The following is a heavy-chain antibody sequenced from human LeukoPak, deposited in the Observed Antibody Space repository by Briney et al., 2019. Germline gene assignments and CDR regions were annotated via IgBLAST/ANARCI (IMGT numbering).Heavy chain of an antibody. CDR2: IIPIFGTA. V-gene: IGHV1-69*13. CDR3: ARDHLRDEAFDI. CDR1: GGTFSSYA. Sequence: ASVKVSCKASGGTFSSYAISWVRQAPGQGLEWMGGIIPIFGTANYAQKFQGRVTITADESTSTAYMELSSLRSEDTAVYYCARDHLRDEAFDIWGQGTMVTVSS. J-gene: IGHJ3*02.